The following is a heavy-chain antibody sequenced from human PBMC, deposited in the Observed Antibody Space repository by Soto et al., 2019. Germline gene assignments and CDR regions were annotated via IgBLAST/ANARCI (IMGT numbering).Heavy chain of an antibody. V-gene: IGHV3-33*01. Sequence: QVQLVESGGGVVQPGTSLRLSCAASGSTFSNYGMHWVRQAPGKGLEWVAVVWYDGTTKFYQNSVKGRFTISRDNSNNTLYLQMNRLRVADTAVYSCATLDNNTGSVFWGQGALCSVST. CDR3: ATLDNNTGSVF. J-gene: IGHJ4*02. D-gene: IGHD3-10*01. CDR2: VWYDGTTK. CDR1: GSTFSNYG.